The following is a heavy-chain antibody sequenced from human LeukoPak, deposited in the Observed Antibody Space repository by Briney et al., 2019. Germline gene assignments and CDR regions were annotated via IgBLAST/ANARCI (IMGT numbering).Heavy chain of an antibody. D-gene: IGHD3-9*01. V-gene: IGHV3-21*01. J-gene: IGHJ4*02. CDR1: GFTFSNYN. CDR3: ARDSGGYFDRNHFGY. Sequence: GESLRLSCAVSGFTFSNYNMNWVRQAPGKGLEWVSFISTSSSYIYYADSVKGRFTISRDNAKNSLYLQMNSLRAEDTAVYYCARDSGGYFDRNHFGYWGQGTLVTVSS. CDR2: ISTSSSYI.